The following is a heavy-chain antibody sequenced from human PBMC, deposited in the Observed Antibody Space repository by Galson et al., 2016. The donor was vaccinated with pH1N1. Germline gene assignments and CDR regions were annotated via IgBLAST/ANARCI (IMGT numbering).Heavy chain of an antibody. D-gene: IGHD2-2*01. Sequence: SLRLSCAASEFTFSSYAMSWVRQAPGKGLEWVSDISDTGDSTYYADSVKGRFSISRDSSKNTLYLQMNSLRGEDTAVYYCAKREKKGGTTSCYPYWGQGTLVTVSS. CDR1: EFTFSSYA. V-gene: IGHV3-23*01. CDR2: ISDTGDST. J-gene: IGHJ4*02. CDR3: AKREKKGGTTSCYPY.